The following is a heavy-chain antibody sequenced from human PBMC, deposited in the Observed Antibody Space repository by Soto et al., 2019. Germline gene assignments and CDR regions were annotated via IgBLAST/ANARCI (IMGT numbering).Heavy chain of an antibody. Sequence: PGGSLRLSCAASGFTFSSYWMHWVRQAPGKGLVWVSRINSDGSSTSYADSVKGRFTISRDNAKNTLYLQMNSLRAEDTAVYYCARTNLWFGEFSFDPWGQGTLVTVSS. CDR1: GFTFSSYW. J-gene: IGHJ5*02. CDR2: INSDGSST. V-gene: IGHV3-74*01. D-gene: IGHD3-10*01. CDR3: ARTNLWFGEFSFDP.